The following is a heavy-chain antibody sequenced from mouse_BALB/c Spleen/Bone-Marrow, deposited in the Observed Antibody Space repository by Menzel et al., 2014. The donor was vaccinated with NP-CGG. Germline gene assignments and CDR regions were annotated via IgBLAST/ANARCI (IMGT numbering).Heavy chain of an antibody. D-gene: IGHD1-1*01. J-gene: IGHJ4*01. CDR2: INPDSSTI. V-gene: IGHV4-1*02. Sequence: EVKLVESGGGLVQPGGSLKLSCAASGFDFXGYWMSWVRQAPGKGLEWIGEINPDSSTINYTPSLKDKFIISRDNAKNALYLQMSKVRSEDTALYYCARLGYYGVMVYWGQGTSVTVSS. CDR1: GFDFXGYW. CDR3: ARLGYYGVMVY.